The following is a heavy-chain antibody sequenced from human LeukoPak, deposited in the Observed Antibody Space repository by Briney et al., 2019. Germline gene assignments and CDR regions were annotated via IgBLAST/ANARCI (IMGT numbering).Heavy chain of an antibody. V-gene: IGHV4-61*01. CDR1: GGSLSSGNYY. D-gene: IGHD6-19*01. J-gene: IGHJ4*02. CDR3: AREPIAVARNYYFDY. Sequence: PSETLSLTCTVSGGSLSSGNYYWTWIRQPPGEGLEWIGYIYYRGSTNYNPSLKSRVTISVDTSKNQFSLKLSSVTAADTAVYYCAREPIAVARNYYFDYWGQGTLVTVSS. CDR2: IYYRGST.